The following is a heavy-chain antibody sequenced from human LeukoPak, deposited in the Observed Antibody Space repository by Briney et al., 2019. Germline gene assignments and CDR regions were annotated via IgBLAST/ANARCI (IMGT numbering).Heavy chain of an antibody. V-gene: IGHV1-18*01. Sequence: ASVKVSCKASGYTFTSYGISWVRQAPGQGLEWMGWISTDNGNTKSAQQLQGRVTMTTDTSTSTAYMELRSLRSDDTAIYYCAREVCTGGSCYFDYWGQGTLVTVSS. J-gene: IGHJ4*02. CDR2: ISTDNGNT. D-gene: IGHD2-8*02. CDR3: AREVCTGGSCYFDY. CDR1: GYTFTSYG.